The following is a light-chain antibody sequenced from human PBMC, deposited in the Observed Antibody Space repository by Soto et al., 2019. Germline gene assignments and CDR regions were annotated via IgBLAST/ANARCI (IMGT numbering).Light chain of an antibody. CDR2: HVT. J-gene: IGLJ1*01. Sequence: QSVLTQPASVSGSPGQSITISCTGTSSDIGHYDYVSWYRQHPGKAPKLMIYHVTYRPSGFSNLYSGSKSGNSASLTISGLQADDEADYYCCSLTTSHTYVFGSGTKVTVL. CDR3: CSLTTSHTYV. CDR1: SSDIGHYDY. V-gene: IGLV2-14*03.